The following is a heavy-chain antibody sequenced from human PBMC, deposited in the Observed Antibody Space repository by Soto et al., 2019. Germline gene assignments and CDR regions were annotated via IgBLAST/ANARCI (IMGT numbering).Heavy chain of an antibody. D-gene: IGHD6-19*01. J-gene: IGHJ4*02. CDR1: GFTFSSYN. V-gene: IGHV3-48*01. Sequence: GGSLRLSCAASGFTFSSYNMNWVRQAPGKGLEWVSYITNTGSTIYYADSVKGRFTMSRDNAKNSVSLQMNSLRAEDTAVYYCAKDGEQWLVYYYFDYWGQGTLVTVSS. CDR3: AKDGEQWLVYYYFDY. CDR2: ITNTGSTI.